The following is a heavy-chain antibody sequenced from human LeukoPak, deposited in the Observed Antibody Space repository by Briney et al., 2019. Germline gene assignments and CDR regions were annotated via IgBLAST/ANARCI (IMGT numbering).Heavy chain of an antibody. CDR1: GGSFSGYY. V-gene: IGHV4-34*01. Sequence: PSETLSLTCAVYGGSFSGYYWSWIRQPPGKGLEWIGEINHSGSTNYNPSLKSRVTISVDTSKNQFSLKLSSVTAADTAGYYCARARVMWDIVVVVAAKYFDYWGQGTLVTVSS. J-gene: IGHJ4*02. CDR3: ARARVMWDIVVVVAAKYFDY. D-gene: IGHD2-15*01. CDR2: INHSGST.